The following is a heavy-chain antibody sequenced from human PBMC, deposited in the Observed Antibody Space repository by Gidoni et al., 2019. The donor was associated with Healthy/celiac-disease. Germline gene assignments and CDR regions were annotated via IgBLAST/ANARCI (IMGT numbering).Heavy chain of an antibody. CDR2: ISSSSSYI. V-gene: IGHV3-21*01. CDR1: GFSLSSYS. D-gene: IGHD3-22*01. CDR3: ARDEDYDDSSGYLGY. J-gene: IGHJ4*02. Sequence: VQLVESGGGLVKPGGSLRLSCPAPGFSLSSYSMNWVRQAPGKGLEWVSSISSSSSYIYYADSVKGRFTISRDNAKNSLYLQMNSLRAEDTAVYYCARDEDYDDSSGYLGYWGQGTLVTVSS.